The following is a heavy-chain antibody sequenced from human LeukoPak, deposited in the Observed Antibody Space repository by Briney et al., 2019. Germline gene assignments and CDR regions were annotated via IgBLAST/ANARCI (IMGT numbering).Heavy chain of an antibody. V-gene: IGHV4-59*01. D-gene: IGHD6-13*01. Sequence: SETLSLTCTVSGGSISSYYWSWIRQPPGKGLEWIGYICYSGSTNYNPSLKSRVTISVDTSKNQFSLKLSSVTAADTAVYYCAREGSSSWSAFYDYWGQGTLVTVSS. CDR1: GGSISSYY. J-gene: IGHJ4*02. CDR3: AREGSSSWSAFYDY. CDR2: ICYSGST.